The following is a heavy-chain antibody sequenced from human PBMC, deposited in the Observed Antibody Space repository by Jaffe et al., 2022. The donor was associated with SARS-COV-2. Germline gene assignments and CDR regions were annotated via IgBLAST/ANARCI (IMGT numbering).Heavy chain of an antibody. J-gene: IGHJ4*02. V-gene: IGHV1-46*04. CDR2: INPGGGST. D-gene: IGHD2-15*01. CDR1: GYTFTNYY. Sequence: QVQLVQSGAEVKKPGASVRVSCKASGYTFTNYYIHWVRQAPGQGLEWMGIINPGGGSTSYAQKLQGRVTMTTDTSTSTVYMDLSSLRSEDTAVYYCARDGADCSGGSCSHIADYWGQGTLVTVSS. CDR3: ARDGADCSGGSCSHIADY.